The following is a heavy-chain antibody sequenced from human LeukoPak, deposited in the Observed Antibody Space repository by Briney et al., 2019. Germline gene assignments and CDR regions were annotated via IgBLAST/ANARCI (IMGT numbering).Heavy chain of an antibody. CDR3: ARDSAAADSRDFDY. CDR2: IYYSGST. V-gene: IGHV4-39*07. Sequence: SETLSLTCTVSGGSISSSSYYWGWIRQPPGKGLEWIGSIYYSGSTYYNPSLKSRVTISVDTSKNQLSLKMSSVTAADTAVYYCARDSAAADSRDFDYWGHGTLVTVSS. D-gene: IGHD6-13*01. CDR1: GGSISSSSYY. J-gene: IGHJ4*01.